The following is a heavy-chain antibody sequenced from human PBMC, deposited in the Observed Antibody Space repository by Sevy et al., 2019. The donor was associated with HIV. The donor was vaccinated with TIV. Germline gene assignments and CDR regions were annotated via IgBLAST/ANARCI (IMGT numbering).Heavy chain of an antibody. CDR1: GFSLSTSGVG. CDR2: IYWDDDK. CDR3: AHHTSREYYYYYYGMDV. D-gene: IGHD6-13*01. V-gene: IGHV2-5*02. J-gene: IGHJ6*02. Sequence: SGPTLVKPTQTLTLTCTFSGFSLSTSGVGVGWIRQPPGKALEWLALIYWDDDKRYSPSLKSRLTITKDTSKNQVVLTMTNMDPVDTATYYCAHHTSREYYYYYYGMDVWGQRTTVTVSS.